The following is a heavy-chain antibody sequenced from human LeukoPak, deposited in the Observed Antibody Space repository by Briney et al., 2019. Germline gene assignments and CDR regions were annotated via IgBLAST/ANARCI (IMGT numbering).Heavy chain of an antibody. CDR2: IIPIFGTA. D-gene: IGHD3-10*01. Sequence: GASVKVSCKASGGTFSSYAISWVRQAPGQGLEWMGGIIPIFGTANYAQKFQGRVTITTDESTSTAYMELSSLRSEDTAVYYCAGKWFGGELTDYYYYYMDVWGKGTTVTVSS. CDR3: AGKWFGGELTDYYYYYMDV. CDR1: GGTFSSYA. J-gene: IGHJ6*03. V-gene: IGHV1-69*05.